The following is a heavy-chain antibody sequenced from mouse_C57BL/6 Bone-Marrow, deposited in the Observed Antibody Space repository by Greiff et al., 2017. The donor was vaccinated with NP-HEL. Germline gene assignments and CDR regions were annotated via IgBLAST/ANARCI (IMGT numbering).Heavy chain of an antibody. CDR2: IDPENGDT. J-gene: IGHJ2*01. Sequence: EVQLQQSGAELVRPGASVKLSCTASGFNIKDDYMHWVKQRPEQGLEWIGWIDPENGDTEYASKFQGQATITADTSSNTADLQLSSLTSEDTAVYYCTTSLLANWDPDYWGQGTTLTVSS. CDR3: TTSLLANWDPDY. D-gene: IGHD4-1*01. V-gene: IGHV14-4*01. CDR1: GFNIKDDY.